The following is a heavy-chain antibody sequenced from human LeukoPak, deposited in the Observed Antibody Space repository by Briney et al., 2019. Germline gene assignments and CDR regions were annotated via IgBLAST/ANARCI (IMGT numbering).Heavy chain of an antibody. J-gene: IGHJ4*02. Sequence: SGXTXSNYXXXXXRXAPGXXXEWXSTISASTGSKHYVDSVKGRFTISRDNSKNTLYLQMNSLRAEDTAVYYCATQYCSSASCHFDYWGQGTLVTVSS. CDR1: GXTXSNYX. CDR3: ATQYCSSASCHFDY. D-gene: IGHD2-2*01. CDR2: ISASTGSK. V-gene: IGHV3-23*01.